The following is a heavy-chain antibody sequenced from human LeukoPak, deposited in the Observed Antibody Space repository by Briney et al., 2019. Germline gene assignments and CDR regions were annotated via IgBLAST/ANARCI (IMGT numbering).Heavy chain of an antibody. Sequence: SQTLSLTCAISGDSVSTNSAAWNWIRQSPSRGLEWLGRTYYRSTWYNDYAVSVRSRITINPDTSKNQFSLQLNSVTPEDTAVYYCARDFYCSNDACSFDHWGQGTLVTVSS. CDR2: TYYRSTWYN. D-gene: IGHD2-8*01. V-gene: IGHV6-1*01. CDR3: ARDFYCSNDACSFDH. CDR1: GDSVSTNSAA. J-gene: IGHJ4*02.